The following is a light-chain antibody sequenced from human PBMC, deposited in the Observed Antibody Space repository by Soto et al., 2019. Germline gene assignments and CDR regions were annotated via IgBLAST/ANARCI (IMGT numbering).Light chain of an antibody. CDR2: IDSDGSH. Sequence: QPVLTQSPSASASLGASVKLTCSLSSGHSSYAIAWHQQQPEKGPQYLMKIDSDGSHTKGHAIPDRVSGSSSGAERYLTISSLQSEDEADEYCQTWGTGIHVVFGGGTKLTVL. CDR3: QTWGTGIHVV. J-gene: IGLJ2*01. CDR1: SGHSSYA. V-gene: IGLV4-69*01.